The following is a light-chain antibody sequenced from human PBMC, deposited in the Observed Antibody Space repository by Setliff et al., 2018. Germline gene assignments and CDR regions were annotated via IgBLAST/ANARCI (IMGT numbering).Light chain of an antibody. V-gene: IGLV2-14*03. CDR3: SSYTSSSTYV. J-gene: IGLJ1*01. CDR2: DVT. Sequence: QSALAQPTSVSGSPGQSITISCTGSSSDIGSSTLISWYQHHPGQGPKLIIYDVTYRPSGVSGRFSGSKSGNTASLTISGLQAEDEADYYCSSYTSSSTYVFGTGTKVTVL. CDR1: SSDIGSSTL.